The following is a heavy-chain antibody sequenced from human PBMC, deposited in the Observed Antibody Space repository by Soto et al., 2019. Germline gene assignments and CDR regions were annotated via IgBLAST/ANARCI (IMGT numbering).Heavy chain of an antibody. V-gene: IGHV3-74*01. CDR1: GFTFSSYW. D-gene: IGHD3-3*01. CDR2: INSDGSST. J-gene: IGHJ3*02. Sequence: GSLRLSCAASGFTFSSYWMHWVRQAPGKGLVWVSRINSDGSSTSYADSVKGRFTISRDNAKNSLYLQMNSLRAEDTAVYYCARVGRGDAFDIWGQGTMVTVSS. CDR3: ARVGRGDAFDI.